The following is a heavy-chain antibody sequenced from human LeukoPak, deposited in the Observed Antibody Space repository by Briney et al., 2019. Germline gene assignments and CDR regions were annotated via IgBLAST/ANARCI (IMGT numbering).Heavy chain of an antibody. CDR2: INPNGGGT. J-gene: IGHJ3*02. Sequence: DSVKVSCQASGYTFTGYYMHWVRQAPGQGLEWMGWINPNGGGTNYAQKFQGRVTMTRDTSISTAYMELSRLRFDDTAVYYCAKNIWFGESSDAFHIWGQGTMVTVSS. CDR3: AKNIWFGESSDAFHI. D-gene: IGHD3-10*01. V-gene: IGHV1-2*02. CDR1: GYTFTGYY.